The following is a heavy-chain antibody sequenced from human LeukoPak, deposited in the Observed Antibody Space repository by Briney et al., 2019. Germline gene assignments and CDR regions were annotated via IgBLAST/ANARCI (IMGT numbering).Heavy chain of an antibody. Sequence: PSQTLSLTCTVSGGSISSGGYYWSWIRQHPGKGLEWIGYIYYSGSTYYKPSLKSRVTISVDTSKNQFSLKLSSVTAADAAADDCARVVRGGIVTAANCFDSWGQGTLVTVSS. CDR2: IYYSGST. J-gene: IGHJ4*02. V-gene: IGHV4-31*03. CDR1: GGSISSGGYY. D-gene: IGHD2-2*01. CDR3: ARVVRGGIVTAANCFDS.